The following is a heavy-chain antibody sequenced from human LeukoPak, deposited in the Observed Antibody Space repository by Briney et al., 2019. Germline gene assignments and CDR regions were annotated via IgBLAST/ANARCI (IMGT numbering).Heavy chain of an antibody. J-gene: IGHJ5*02. D-gene: IGHD3-3*01. Sequence: GGALRLSFGASGFTFSSYWMSWLRQPPGKGLEGVANIKEEGSDKNYVDSVKGRFTIPRGNAKNKLYLQMQSLSAEDTAVYYCARESWSSLTWGQGTLVTVSS. CDR2: IKEEGSDK. V-gene: IGHV3-7*01. CDR3: ARESWSSLT. CDR1: GFTFSSYW.